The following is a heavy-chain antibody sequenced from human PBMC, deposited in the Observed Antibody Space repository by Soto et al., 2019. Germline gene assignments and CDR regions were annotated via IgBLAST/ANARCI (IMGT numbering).Heavy chain of an antibody. J-gene: IGHJ4*02. CDR2: IYYSGST. CDR3: ARQYSGYEAARFDY. D-gene: IGHD5-12*01. V-gene: IGHV4-39*01. Sequence: SETLSLTCTVSGGSISSSSYYWGWIRQPPGKGLEWIGSIYYSGSTYYNPSLKSRVTISVDTSKNQFSLKLSSVTAADTAVYYCARQYSGYEAARFDYWGQGTLVTVSS. CDR1: GGSISSSSYY.